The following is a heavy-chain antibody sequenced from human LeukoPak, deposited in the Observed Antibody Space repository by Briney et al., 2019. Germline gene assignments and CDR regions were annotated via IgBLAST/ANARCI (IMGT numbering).Heavy chain of an antibody. CDR2: ISYDGRNK. V-gene: IGHV3-30*03. Sequence: LAGGSLRLSCAASGFTFSNYGIHWVRQAPGKGLEWVAAISYDGRNKFYPDSVKGRFTISRDNSKNTLYLQMNSLRAEDTAVYYCARPHYYDSSGGDYWGQGTLVTVSS. CDR1: GFTFSNYG. D-gene: IGHD3-22*01. CDR3: ARPHYYDSSGGDY. J-gene: IGHJ4*02.